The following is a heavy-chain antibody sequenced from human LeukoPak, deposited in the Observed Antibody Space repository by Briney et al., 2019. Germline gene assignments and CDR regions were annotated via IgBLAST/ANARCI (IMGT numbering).Heavy chain of an antibody. J-gene: IGHJ4*02. CDR2: SGSGDST. D-gene: IGHD2-15*01. CDR3: AKDNGDWTRGTLLPRESYFDY. Sequence: GGSLRLSCAASGFTFSSYTMTWGPQALGKRLEWVSASGSGDSTYYANSMTGRLIFSRDNSKNTLYLKMNSLRAEDTAVYYCAKDNGDWTRGTLLPRESYFDYWGQGTLVTVSS. CDR1: GFTFSSYT. V-gene: IGHV3-23*01.